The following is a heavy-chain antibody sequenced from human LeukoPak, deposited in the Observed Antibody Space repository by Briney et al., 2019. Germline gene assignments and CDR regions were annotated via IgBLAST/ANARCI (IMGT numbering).Heavy chain of an antibody. J-gene: IGHJ4*02. Sequence: GASVKVSCKASGYTFTSYGISWVRQAPGQGLEWMGWISAYNGNTNYAQKLQGRVTMTTDTSTSTAYMELRSLRSDDTAVYYCARPQLWYLLGDWGFDYWGQGTLVTVSS. D-gene: IGHD2-15*01. CDR3: ARPQLWYLLGDWGFDY. V-gene: IGHV1-18*01. CDR2: ISAYNGNT. CDR1: GYTFTSYG.